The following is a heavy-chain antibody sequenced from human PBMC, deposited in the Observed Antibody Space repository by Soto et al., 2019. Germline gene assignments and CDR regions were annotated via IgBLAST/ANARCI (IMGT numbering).Heavy chain of an antibody. CDR2: LNAGNSNR. CDR1: GYTFTNNA. V-gene: IGHV1-3*01. D-gene: IGHD3-16*02. Sequence: ASVKVSCKASGYTFTNNAIHWVRQAPGQRLEWLGWLNAGNSNREYSQKFQGRIIMTKDTSASTAYMELSSLRSEDTAVYYCARGYDFVWGSYRSDALDLWGQGTMVTVSS. CDR3: ARGYDFVWGSYRSDALDL. J-gene: IGHJ3*01.